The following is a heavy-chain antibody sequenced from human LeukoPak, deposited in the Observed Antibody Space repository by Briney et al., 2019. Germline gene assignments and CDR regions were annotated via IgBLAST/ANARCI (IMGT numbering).Heavy chain of an antibody. CDR2: INPNSGGT. CDR3: ARESIGGRARMPCDY. Sequence: ASVKVSCKASGYTFTSYYIHWVRQAPGQGLEWMGWINPNSGGTNYAQKFQGRVTMTRDTSISTAYMELSRLRSDDTAVYYCARESIGGRARMPCDYWGQGTLVTVSS. D-gene: IGHD3-10*01. J-gene: IGHJ4*02. V-gene: IGHV1-2*02. CDR1: GYTFTSYY.